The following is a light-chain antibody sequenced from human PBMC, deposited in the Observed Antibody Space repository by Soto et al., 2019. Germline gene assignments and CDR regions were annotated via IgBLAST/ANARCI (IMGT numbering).Light chain of an antibody. J-gene: IGLJ1*01. CDR1: SSDVGNYKL. CDR2: EVN. CDR3: SSFAGSNNFPYV. Sequence: QSVLTQPASVSGSPGQSITISCTGTSSDVGNYKLVSWYQQHPDKAPKLMIYEVNKRPSGVPDRFSGSKSGNTASLTVSGLQAEDEADHYCSSFAGSNNFPYVFGTGTKVTVL. V-gene: IGLV2-8*01.